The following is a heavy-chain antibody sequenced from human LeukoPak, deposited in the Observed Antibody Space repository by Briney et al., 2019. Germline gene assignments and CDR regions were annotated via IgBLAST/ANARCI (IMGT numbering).Heavy chain of an antibody. CDR2: IYTSGSA. D-gene: IGHD3-22*01. Sequence: PSETLSLTCTVSGGSISSYYWSWIRQPAGKGLEWIGRIYTSGSANYNPSLKSRVTMSVDTSKNQFSLKLSSVTAADTAVYYCASGYYDSSGYFVDYWGQGTLVTVSS. CDR3: ASGYYDSSGYFVDY. CDR1: GGSISSYY. J-gene: IGHJ4*02. V-gene: IGHV4-4*07.